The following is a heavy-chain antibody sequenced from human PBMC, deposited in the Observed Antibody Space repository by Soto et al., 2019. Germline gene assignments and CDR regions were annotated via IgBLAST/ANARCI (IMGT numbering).Heavy chain of an antibody. CDR1: GFTFVDYA. V-gene: IGHV3-9*01. CDR3: AKYEGYCNSISCKDAFDY. D-gene: IGHD2-2*01. Sequence: EVQLVESGGGLVQPGRSLRLSCAASGFTFVDYAMHWVRQAPGQGLEWVSGISWDGGYKGYADSVKGRFTISRDNAKKSLYLEMNSLRSEDTALYYCAKYEGYCNSISCKDAFDYWGQGTTVTVS. CDR2: ISWDGGYK. J-gene: IGHJ3*01.